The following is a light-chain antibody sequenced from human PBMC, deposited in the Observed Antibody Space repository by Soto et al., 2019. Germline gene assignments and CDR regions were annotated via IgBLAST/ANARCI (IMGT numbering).Light chain of an antibody. CDR1: SSDVGSYNL. V-gene: IGLV2-23*01. CDR3: CSYAGSSTLGVV. Sequence: QSALTQPASVSGSPGQSITISCTGTSSDVGSYNLVSWYQQHPDKAPKLMIYEGSKRPSGVSNRFSGSKSGNTASLTISGLQAEDEADYYCCSYAGSSTLGVVFGGGTKVTVL. CDR2: EGS. J-gene: IGLJ2*01.